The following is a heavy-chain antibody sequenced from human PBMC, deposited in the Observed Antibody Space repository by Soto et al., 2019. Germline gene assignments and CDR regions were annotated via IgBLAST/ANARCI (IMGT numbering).Heavy chain of an antibody. Sequence: GGSLRLSCEGSGFTLRNFNLIWIRLAPGKGLEWVSSGSGSSFYIYYADPAKGRFTVLRENATNLVFLQMLGLRTEATDMFYFAGDLRGHYDLWGQGTMVTVSS. J-gene: IGHJ3*01. CDR3: AGDLRGHYDL. CDR1: GFTLRNFN. D-gene: IGHD3-3*01. V-gene: IGHV3-21*06. CDR2: GSGSSFYI.